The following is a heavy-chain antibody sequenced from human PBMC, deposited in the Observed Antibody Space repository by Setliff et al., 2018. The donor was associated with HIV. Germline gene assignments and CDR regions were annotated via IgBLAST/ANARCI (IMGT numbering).Heavy chain of an antibody. D-gene: IGHD2-15*01. J-gene: IGHJ3*01. CDR2: IYWDDDK. CDR1: GFSLSTRGVG. V-gene: IGHV2-5*02. CDR3: AHQELGYCSGGSCPPPHAFDV. Sequence: GSGPTLVNPTQTLTLTCTFSGFSLSTRGVGVGWIRQPPGKALEWLALIYWDDDKRYSPSLKTRLTITKDTSKTQVVLTMTNMDPVYTATYYCAHQELGYCSGGSCPPPHAFDVWGQGTMVTVSS.